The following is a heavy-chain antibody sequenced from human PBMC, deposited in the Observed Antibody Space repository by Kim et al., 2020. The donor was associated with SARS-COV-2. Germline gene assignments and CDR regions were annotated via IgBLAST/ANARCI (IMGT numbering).Heavy chain of an antibody. V-gene: IGHV4-59*01. CDR2: IYYSGST. CDR1: GGSISSYY. CDR3: AREVGIAAAGTLDY. J-gene: IGHJ4*02. D-gene: IGHD6-13*01. Sequence: SETLSLTCTVSGGSISSYYWSWIRQPPGKGLEWIGYIYYSGSTNYNPSLKSRVTISVDTSKNQFSLKLSSVTAADTAVYYCAREVGIAAAGTLDYWGQGTLVTVSS.